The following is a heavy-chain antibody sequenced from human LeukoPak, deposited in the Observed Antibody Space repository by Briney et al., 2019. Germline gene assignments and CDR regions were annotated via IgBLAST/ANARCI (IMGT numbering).Heavy chain of an antibody. V-gene: IGHV1-18*01. CDR2: ISAYNGHT. Sequence: ASVKVSCKASGDTFTSYGINWVRQAPGQGFEWMGWISAYNGHTNYAQKLQGRVTMTRDTSISTAYMELSRLRSDDTAVYYCASLAAAGTDLFDYWGQGTLVTVSS. J-gene: IGHJ4*02. CDR3: ASLAAAGTDLFDY. D-gene: IGHD6-13*01. CDR1: GDTFTSYG.